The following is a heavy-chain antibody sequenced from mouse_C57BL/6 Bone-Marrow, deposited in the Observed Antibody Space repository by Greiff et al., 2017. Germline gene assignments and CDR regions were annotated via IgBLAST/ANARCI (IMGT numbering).Heavy chain of an antibody. CDR2: IYPRSGNT. J-gene: IGHJ3*01. V-gene: IGHV1-81*01. Sequence: QVQLQQSGAELARPGASVKLSCKASGYTFTSYGISWVKQRTGQGLEWIGEIYPRSGNTYYNEKFKGKATLTADKSSSTAYMVLRSLTSEDSAVYFCSRRGVCGRAWFAYWGQGTLVTVSA. CDR1: GYTFTSYG. CDR3: SRRGVCGRAWFAY.